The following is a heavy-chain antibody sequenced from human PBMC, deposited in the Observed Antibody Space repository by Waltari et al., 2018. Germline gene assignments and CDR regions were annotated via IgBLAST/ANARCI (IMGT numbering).Heavy chain of an antibody. CDR2: ISYDGSNK. D-gene: IGHD6-6*01. CDR3: ARVTWQLALYDAFDI. J-gene: IGHJ3*02. V-gene: IGHV3-30*01. Sequence: LEWVAVISYDGSNKYYADSVKGRFTISRDNSKNTLYLQMNSLRAEDTAVYYCARVTWQLALYDAFDIWGQGTMVTVSS.